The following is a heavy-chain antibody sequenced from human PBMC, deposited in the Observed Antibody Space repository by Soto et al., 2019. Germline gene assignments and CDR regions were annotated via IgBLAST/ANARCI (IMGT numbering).Heavy chain of an antibody. CDR1: GGSISSGGYY. CDR2: IYYSGST. CDR3: ARRVYGYETCFDD. V-gene: IGHV4-31*03. Sequence: SETLSLTCTVSGGSISSGGYYWSWIRQHPGKGLEWIGYIYYSGSTYYNPSLKSRVTISVDTSKNQFSLKLSSVTAADTAVYYCARRVYGYETCFDDRGQGTPVTVSS. D-gene: IGHD5-12*01. J-gene: IGHJ4*02.